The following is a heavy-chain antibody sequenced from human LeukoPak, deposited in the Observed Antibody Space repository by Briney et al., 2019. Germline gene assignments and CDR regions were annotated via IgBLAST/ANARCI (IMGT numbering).Heavy chain of an antibody. D-gene: IGHD6-13*01. V-gene: IGHV1-18*01. J-gene: IGHJ6*03. CDR1: GYTFTSYG. CDR2: ISAYKGNT. Sequence: ASVKVSCKASGYTFTSYGISWVRQAPGQGLEWMGWISAYKGNTNYAQTLQGRVTMTTDTSTSTAYMELRSLRSDDTAVYYCARGPGIAAAKFNQNYYYYMDVWGKGTTVTVSS. CDR3: ARGPGIAAAKFNQNYYYYMDV.